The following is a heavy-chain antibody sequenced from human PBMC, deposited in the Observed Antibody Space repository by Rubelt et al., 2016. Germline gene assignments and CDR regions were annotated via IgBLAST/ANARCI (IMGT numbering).Heavy chain of an antibody. J-gene: IGHJ4*02. CDR2: IYPGDSDT. CDR3: ARREVGAKVDY. D-gene: IGHD1-26*01. V-gene: IGHV5-51*01. Sequence: IGWVRQMPGKGLEWMGIIYPGDSDTRYSPSFQGQVTISADKSISTAYLQWSSLKASDTAMYYCARREVGAKVDYWGQGTLVTVSS.